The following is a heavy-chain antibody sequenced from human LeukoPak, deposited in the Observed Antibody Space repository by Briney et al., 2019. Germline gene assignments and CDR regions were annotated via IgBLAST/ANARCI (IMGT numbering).Heavy chain of an antibody. CDR1: GFTFSSYW. CDR2: IKQDGSEK. D-gene: IGHD2-2*01. J-gene: IGHJ5*02. V-gene: IGHV3-7*01. Sequence: GGSLRLACAASGFTFSSYWMSWVRQAPGKGLEWVANIKQDGSEKYYVDSVKGRFTISRDNAKNSLYLQMNSLRAEDTAVYYCARDIVVVPLLMGWFDPWGQGTLVTVSS. CDR3: ARDIVVVPLLMGWFDP.